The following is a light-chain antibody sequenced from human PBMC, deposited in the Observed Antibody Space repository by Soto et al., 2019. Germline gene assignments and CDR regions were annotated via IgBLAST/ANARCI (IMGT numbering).Light chain of an antibody. Sequence: DIQMTQSPSTLPASVGDRVTITCRASQSISSWLAWYQQKPGKAPELLIYDASSLESGVPSRFSGSGSGTEFTITISSLQPDDFATYYCQQYHSYWTFGQGTKVEIK. CDR1: QSISSW. V-gene: IGKV1-5*01. CDR2: DAS. J-gene: IGKJ1*01. CDR3: QQYHSYWT.